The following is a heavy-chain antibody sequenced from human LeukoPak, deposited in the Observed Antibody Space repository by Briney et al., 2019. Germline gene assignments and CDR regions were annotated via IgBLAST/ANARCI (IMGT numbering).Heavy chain of an antibody. CDR2: IYSGGST. V-gene: IGHV3-53*01. J-gene: IGHJ4*02. CDR3: ARETRLLWFGEIGYFDY. Sequence: PGGSLRLSCAASGFTVSSNYMSWVRQAPGKGLEWVSVIYSGGSTYYAGSVKGRFTISRDNSKNTLYLQMNSLRAEDTAVYYCARETRLLWFGEIGYFDYWGQGTLVTVSS. CDR1: GFTVSSNY. D-gene: IGHD3-10*01.